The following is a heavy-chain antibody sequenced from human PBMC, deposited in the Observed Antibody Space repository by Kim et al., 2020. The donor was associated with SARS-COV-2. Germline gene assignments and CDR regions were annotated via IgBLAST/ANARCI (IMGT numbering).Heavy chain of an antibody. V-gene: IGHV3-15*01. CDR2: IKSKTDSKTP. J-gene: IGHJ4*02. CDR3: TTDPMYGSGSYHPPRIDY. CDR1: GFTFSNAW. Sequence: GGSLRLSCAAPGFTFSNAWMNWLRQPPGKGLEWVGRIKSKTDSKTPDYAAPAKGRFTISRDDSKNTVYLQMNSLKTEDTGMYYCTTDPMYGSGSYHPPRIDYWGQGILVIVSS. D-gene: IGHD3-10*01.